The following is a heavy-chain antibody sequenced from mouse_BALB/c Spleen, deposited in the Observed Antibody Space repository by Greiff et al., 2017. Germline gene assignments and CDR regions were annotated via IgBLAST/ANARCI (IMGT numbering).Heavy chain of an antibody. CDR1: GFTFSSYT. V-gene: IGHV5-12-2*01. D-gene: IGHD4-1*01. CDR2: ISNGGGST. J-gene: IGHJ3*01. Sequence: EVKLQESGGGLVQPGGSLKLSCAASGFTFSSYTMSWVRQTPEKRLEWVAYISNGGGSTYYPDTVKGRFTISRDNAKNTLYLQMSSLKSEDTAMYYCARPLANWDEGFAYWGQGTLVTVSA. CDR3: ARPLANWDEGFAY.